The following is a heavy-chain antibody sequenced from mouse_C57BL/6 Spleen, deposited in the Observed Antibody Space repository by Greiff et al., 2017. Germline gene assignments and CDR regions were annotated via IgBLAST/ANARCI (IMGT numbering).Heavy chain of an antibody. CDR2: ISNGGGGP. J-gene: IGHJ1*03. CDR1: GFTFSDYY. D-gene: IGHD1-1*01. V-gene: IGHV5-12*01. CDR3: ARRDTTVGGYFDV. Sequence: EVHLVESGGGLVQPGGSLKLSCAASGFTFSDYYMSWVRQTPKKRLEWVAYISNGGGGPYYPDTVKGRFTISRDNAKNTLYLQMSSLKSEDTAMYYCARRDTTVGGYFDVWGTGTTGTVSS.